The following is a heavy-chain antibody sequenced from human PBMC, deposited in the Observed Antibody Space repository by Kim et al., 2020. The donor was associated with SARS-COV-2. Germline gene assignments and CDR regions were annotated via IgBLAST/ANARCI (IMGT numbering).Heavy chain of an antibody. CDR1: GFSFSVHA. V-gene: IGHV3-23*01. CDR2: IVGSGDNT. Sequence: GGSLRLSCAASGFSFSVHAMSWVRQAPGKGLEWVSAIVGSGDNTYYADSVKGRFTISRDNSKNTLYLQMNSLRAEDTAVYYCAKDLSQYDSSGYFSPYYFDYWGQGTLVTVSS. D-gene: IGHD3-22*01. J-gene: IGHJ4*02. CDR3: AKDLSQYDSSGYFSPYYFDY.